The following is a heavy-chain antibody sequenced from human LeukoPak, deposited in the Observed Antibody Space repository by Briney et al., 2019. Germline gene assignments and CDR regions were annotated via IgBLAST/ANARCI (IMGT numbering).Heavy chain of an antibody. D-gene: IGHD3-16*01. Sequence: SGGPLRLSCAASGFIFSSYAMHWVRQAPGEGLEGVAGISYDGSNKYSADSVKGRFTLSRDNSKNTPYLQMNSLRAEDTAVYYCARDWGKGDYWGQGTLVTVSS. CDR1: GFIFSSYA. V-gene: IGHV3-30-3*01. CDR3: ARDWGKGDY. J-gene: IGHJ4*02. CDR2: ISYDGSNK.